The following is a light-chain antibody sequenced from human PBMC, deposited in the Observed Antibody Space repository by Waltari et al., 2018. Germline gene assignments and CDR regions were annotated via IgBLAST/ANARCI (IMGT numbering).Light chain of an antibody. CDR1: NSNIGTKD. J-gene: IGLJ2*01. Sequence: QSVLTQPPSVSAAPGQKVTISCSGINSNIGTKDVTWYQQFPGTAPKPLIYDNDKRPSGIPDRFSGSKSGTSATLGITGLQTGDEADYYCGTWDSSLSDVVFGGGTKLTVL. V-gene: IGLV1-51*01. CDR3: GTWDSSLSDVV. CDR2: DND.